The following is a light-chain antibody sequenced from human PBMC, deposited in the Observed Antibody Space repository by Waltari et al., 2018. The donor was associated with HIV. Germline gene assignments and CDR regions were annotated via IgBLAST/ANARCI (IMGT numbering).Light chain of an antibody. J-gene: IGLJ1*01. V-gene: IGLV3-1*01. CDR2: RDV. CDR1: ILGSRY. CDR3: QTWDTSSYF. Sequence: SYELTQPPSVSVSPGQTASIACSGDILGSRYASWYQQKPGQSPGLVIYRDVKRPSGIPERFSGSNSGNTATLTITGAQAMDEADYYCQTWDTSSYFFGSGTKVTVL.